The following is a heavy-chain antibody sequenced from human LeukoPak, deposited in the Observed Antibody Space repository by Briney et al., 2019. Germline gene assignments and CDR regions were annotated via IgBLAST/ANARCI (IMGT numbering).Heavy chain of an antibody. D-gene: IGHD3-22*01. Sequence: ASVKVSCKASGYTFTSYDINWVRQATGQGLEWMGWMNPNSGNTGYAQKFQGRVTMTTDTSTSTAYMELRSLRSDDTAVYYCARVNTMIVVASYFDYWGQGTLVTVSS. J-gene: IGHJ4*02. CDR1: GYTFTSYD. CDR3: ARVNTMIVVASYFDY. CDR2: MNPNSGNT. V-gene: IGHV1-8*01.